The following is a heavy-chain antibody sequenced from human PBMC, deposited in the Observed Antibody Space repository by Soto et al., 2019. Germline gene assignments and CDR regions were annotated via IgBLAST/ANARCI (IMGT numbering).Heavy chain of an antibody. CDR1: GYTFTSYA. J-gene: IGHJ4*02. Sequence: QVQLVQSGAEVKKPGASVKVSCKASGYTFTSYAMHWVRQAPGQRLEWMGWINAGNGNTKYSQKFQGRVTITRDTSASTAYMELSSLRSEATAVYYCARSSGYCYVAYWGQGTLVTVSS. CDR3: ARSSGYCYVAY. V-gene: IGHV1-3*01. D-gene: IGHD3-22*01. CDR2: INAGNGNT.